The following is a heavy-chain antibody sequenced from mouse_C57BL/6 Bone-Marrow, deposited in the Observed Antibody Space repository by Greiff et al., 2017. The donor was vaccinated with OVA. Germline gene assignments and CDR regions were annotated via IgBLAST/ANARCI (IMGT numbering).Heavy chain of an antibody. CDR1: GFTFSSYG. J-gene: IGHJ3*01. D-gene: IGHD1-1*01. CDR3: ARNRYGSSYEGFAY. CDR2: ISSGGSYT. V-gene: IGHV5-6*01. Sequence: EVKLVESGGDLVKPGGSLKLSCAASGFTFSSYGMSWVRQTPDKRLEWVATISSGGSYTYYPDSVKGRFTISRDNAKNTLYLQMSSLKSEDTARYYCARNRYGSSYEGFAYWGQGALVTVSA.